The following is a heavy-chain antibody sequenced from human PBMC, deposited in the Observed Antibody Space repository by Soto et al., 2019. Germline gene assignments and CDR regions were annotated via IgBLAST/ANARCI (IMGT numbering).Heavy chain of an antibody. V-gene: IGHV3-30*18. CDR1: GFTFSSYG. CDR2: ISYDGSNK. J-gene: IGHJ6*02. Sequence: GGSLRLSCAASGFTFSSYGMHWVRQAPGKGLEWVAVISYDGSNKYYADSVKGRFTISRDNSKNTLYLQMTSLRAEDTAVYYCAKDQYVGGIAAAGTDYYYGMDVWGQGTTVTVSS. CDR3: AKDQYVGGIAAAGTDYYYGMDV. D-gene: IGHD6-13*01.